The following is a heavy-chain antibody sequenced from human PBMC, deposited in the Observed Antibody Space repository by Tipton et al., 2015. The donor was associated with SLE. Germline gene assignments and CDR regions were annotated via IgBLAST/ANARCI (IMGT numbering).Heavy chain of an antibody. V-gene: IGHV1-46*01. J-gene: IGHJ4*02. CDR2: ITPSGGST. CDR1: GYTFTSYY. CDR3: ATGYGGYDWRGSPTGFDY. D-gene: IGHD5-12*01. Sequence: QLVQSGAEVKKPGSSVKVSCKASGYTFTSYYMHWVRQAPGRGLEWMGVITPSGGSTTYPQRFQGRVTMTRDTSTSTVYMELSSLRSEDTAVYYCATGYGGYDWRGSPTGFDYWGQGTLVTVSS.